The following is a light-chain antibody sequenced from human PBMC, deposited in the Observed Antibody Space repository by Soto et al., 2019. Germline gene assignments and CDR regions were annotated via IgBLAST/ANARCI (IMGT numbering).Light chain of an antibody. CDR3: QQYYSTPLT. CDR1: QSVLYSSNNKNY. Sequence: SLAVSLGERATINCKSSQSVLYSSNNKNYLAWYQQKPGQPPKLLIYWASTRESGVPDRFSGSGSGTDFTLTISSLQAEDVAVYYCQQYYSTPLTFGGGTKVDIK. J-gene: IGKJ4*01. V-gene: IGKV4-1*01. CDR2: WAS.